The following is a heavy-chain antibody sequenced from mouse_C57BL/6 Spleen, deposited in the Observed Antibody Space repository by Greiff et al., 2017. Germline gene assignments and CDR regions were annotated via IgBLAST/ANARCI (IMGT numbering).Heavy chain of an antibody. CDR3: ARGYYSNSFAY. Sequence: EVQRVESGGGLVKPGGSLKLSCAASGFTFSDYGMHWVRQAPEKGLVWVAYISSGSSTIYYADTVKGRFTISRDNAKNTLFLQMTSLRSEDTAMYYCARGYYSNSFAYWGQGTLVTVSA. D-gene: IGHD2-5*01. CDR2: ISSGSSTI. J-gene: IGHJ3*01. CDR1: GFTFSDYG. V-gene: IGHV5-17*01.